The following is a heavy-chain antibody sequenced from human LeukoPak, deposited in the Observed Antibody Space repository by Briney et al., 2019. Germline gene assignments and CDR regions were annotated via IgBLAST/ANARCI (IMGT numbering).Heavy chain of an antibody. Sequence: HPGGTLRLSCAASGFTFSSYGMNWVRQVPGKGLEWVSYISSSGSTIYYADSVKGRFTISRDNAKNSLYLQMNSLRAEDTAVYYCAELGITMIGGVWGKGTTVTISS. D-gene: IGHD3-10*02. V-gene: IGHV3-48*04. CDR3: AELGITMIGGV. J-gene: IGHJ6*04. CDR1: GFTFSSYG. CDR2: ISSSGSTI.